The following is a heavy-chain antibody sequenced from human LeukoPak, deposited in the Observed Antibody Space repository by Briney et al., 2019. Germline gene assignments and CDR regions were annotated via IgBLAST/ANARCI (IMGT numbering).Heavy chain of an antibody. V-gene: IGHV1-24*01. CDR3: ATGTSGSYYVGIVRPIDY. CDR1: VYTLTELP. D-gene: IGHD1-26*01. Sequence: ASVKVSCKFSVYTLTELPIHWVRQAPGKGLEWMGGFDPDDGETVYAQMFQGRVTMTEGTSSDTASMELSWLRSEDTAVYYCATGTSGSYYVGIVRPIDYWGQGTLVTVSS. CDR2: FDPDDGET. J-gene: IGHJ4*02.